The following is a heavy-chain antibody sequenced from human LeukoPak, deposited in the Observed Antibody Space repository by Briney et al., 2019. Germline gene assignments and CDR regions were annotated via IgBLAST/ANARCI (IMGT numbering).Heavy chain of an antibody. CDR3: ARWSSSPLLFDY. Sequence: GGSLRLSCAASGFTFSSYAMSWVRQAPGKGLEWVSAFSGGGGGTYYADSVKGRFTITRDNSKNTLYLQMNSLRAEDTAMYYCARWSSSPLLFDYWGQGTLVTVSS. CDR1: GFTFSSYA. V-gene: IGHV3-23*01. D-gene: IGHD6-6*01. J-gene: IGHJ4*02. CDR2: FSGGGGGT.